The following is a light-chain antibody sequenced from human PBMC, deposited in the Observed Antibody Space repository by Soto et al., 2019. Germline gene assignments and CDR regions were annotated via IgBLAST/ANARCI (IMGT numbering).Light chain of an antibody. CDR1: QSVTSN. Sequence: EIVLTQSSATLSLSPGERATLSCRASQSVTSNALAWYQQKPGQAPRLLIYGVSSRATGIPDLFSGSGSGTDFTLTIRSLEPEDFEVYYCQQRSKWPLTFGGGTKVEIK. V-gene: IGKV3-11*01. CDR3: QQRSKWPLT. J-gene: IGKJ4*01. CDR2: GVS.